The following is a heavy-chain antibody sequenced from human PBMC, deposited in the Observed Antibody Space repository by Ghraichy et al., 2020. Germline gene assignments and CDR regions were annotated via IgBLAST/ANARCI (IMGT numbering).Heavy chain of an antibody. Sequence: LSLTCVASGFTFSSYAMSWVRQAPGKGLEWVSAISGSGGSTYYADSVKGRFTISRDNSKNTLYLQMNSLRAEDTAVYYCARLPAAGFAHFDYWGQGTLVTVSS. CDR2: ISGSGGST. CDR1: GFTFSSYA. CDR3: ARLPAAGFAHFDY. V-gene: IGHV3-23*01. D-gene: IGHD6-13*01. J-gene: IGHJ4*02.